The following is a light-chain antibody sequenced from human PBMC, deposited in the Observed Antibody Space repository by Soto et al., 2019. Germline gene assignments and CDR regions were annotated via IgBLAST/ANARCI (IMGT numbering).Light chain of an antibody. CDR1: QSVSSY. J-gene: IGKJ5*01. V-gene: IGKV3-11*01. CDR3: QQRSNWPIP. CDR2: DAS. Sequence: EIVVTQSPVTLSVSPGERATLSCRASQSVSSYLAWYQQKPGQAPRLLIYDASNRATGIPARFSGSGSGTDFTLTISSLEPEDFAVYYCQQRSNWPIPFGQGTRLEIK.